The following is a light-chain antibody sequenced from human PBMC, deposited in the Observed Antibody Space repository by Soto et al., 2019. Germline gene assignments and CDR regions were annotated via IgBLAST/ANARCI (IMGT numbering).Light chain of an antibody. Sequence: QSLLTQPPSVSGAPGQRVTTSCTGTSSNIGAGYDVHWYRQLPGRAPKLLIYLNINRPSGVPNRFSGSKSGTSASLTIPGLQAEDEAAYSCQSYDSTLRGSIFGGGTQVTVL. V-gene: IGLV1-40*01. CDR3: QSYDSTLRGSI. CDR1: SSNIGAGYD. CDR2: LNI. J-gene: IGLJ2*01.